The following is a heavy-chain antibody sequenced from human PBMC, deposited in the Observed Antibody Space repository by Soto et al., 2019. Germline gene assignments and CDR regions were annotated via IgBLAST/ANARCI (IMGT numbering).Heavy chain of an antibody. CDR1: GFTFSSYG. CDR2: IWYDGSNK. V-gene: IGHV3-33*01. CDR3: ARDLSDYGPAYDAFDI. Sequence: QVQLVESGGGVVQPGRSLRLSCAASGFTFSSYGMHWVRQAPGKGLEWVAVIWYDGSNKYYADSVKGRFTISRDNSKNTLDLQMNSLRAEDTAVYYCARDLSDYGPAYDAFDIWGQGTMVTVSS. J-gene: IGHJ3*02. D-gene: IGHD4-17*01.